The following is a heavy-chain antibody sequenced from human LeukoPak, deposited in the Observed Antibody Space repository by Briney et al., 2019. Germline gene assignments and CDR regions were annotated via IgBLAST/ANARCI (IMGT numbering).Heavy chain of an antibody. J-gene: IGHJ5*02. CDR2: IYYSGST. CDR1: GGSISSGDYY. V-gene: IGHV4-30-4*08. CDR3: ARNLRITIFGVVRINWFDP. D-gene: IGHD3-3*01. Sequence: TLSLTCTVSGGSISSGDYYWSWIRQPPGKGLEWIGYIYYSGSTYYNPSLKSRVTMSVDTSKNQFSLKLSSVTAADTAVYYCARNLRITIFGVVRINWFDPWGQGTLVTVSS.